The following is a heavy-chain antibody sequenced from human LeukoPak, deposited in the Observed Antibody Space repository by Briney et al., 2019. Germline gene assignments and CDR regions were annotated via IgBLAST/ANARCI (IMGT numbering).Heavy chain of an antibody. CDR2: IYHSGIT. D-gene: IGHD3-22*01. V-gene: IGHV4-38-2*02. CDR1: DYSISSGYGYY. CDR3: ARGPYSYDSSGAFDI. Sequence: PSETLSLTCTVSDYSISSGYGYYWGWIRQPPGKGLEWIGNIYHSGITYYNHFNSSLKSRVTISIDTSKNQFSLRLTSVTAADTAVYFCARGPYSYDSSGAFDIWGQGTMVTVSS. J-gene: IGHJ3*02.